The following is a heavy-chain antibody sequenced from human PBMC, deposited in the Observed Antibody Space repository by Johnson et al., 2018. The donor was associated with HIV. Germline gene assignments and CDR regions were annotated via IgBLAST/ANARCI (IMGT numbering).Heavy chain of an antibody. CDR2: IRYDGSNK. J-gene: IGHJ3*02. CDR3: AKAFEYSSSSMAFDI. D-gene: IGHD6-6*01. Sequence: QVLLLESGGGVVQPGGSLRLSCAASGFTFSSYGMHWVRQAPGKGLEWVAFIRYDGSNKYYADSVKGRFTISRDNSKNTLYLQMNSLRAEDTAVYYCAKAFEYSSSSMAFDIWGQGTMVTVSS. CDR1: GFTFSSYG. V-gene: IGHV3-30*02.